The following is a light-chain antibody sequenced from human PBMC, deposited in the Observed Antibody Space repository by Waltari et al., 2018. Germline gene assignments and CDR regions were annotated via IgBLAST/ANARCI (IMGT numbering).Light chain of an antibody. Sequence: QPVLTHAPSLTVPPGGPVTLPCDSSTGSVTTVRYLHWFQQRPGQAPKTLSYDTSNKHSWTPARFSGSLVGGKAALTLSGAQPEDEADYYCLLSYSGGRRVFGGGTKLTVL. CDR2: DTS. CDR3: LLSYSGGRRV. J-gene: IGLJ3*02. CDR1: TGSVTTVRY. V-gene: IGLV7-46*01.